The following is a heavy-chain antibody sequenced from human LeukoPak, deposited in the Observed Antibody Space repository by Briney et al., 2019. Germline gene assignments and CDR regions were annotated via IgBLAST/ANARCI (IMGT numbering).Heavy chain of an antibody. D-gene: IGHD6-19*01. V-gene: IGHV3-23*01. CDR3: AKAPASSGWSSLDAFDI. CDR2: ISGSGGST. CDR1: GFTFSSYA. Sequence: PGGSLRLSCAASGFTFSSYAMSWVRQAPGKGLEWVSAISGSGGSTYYADSVKGRFTISRDNSKNTLYLQMNSLRAEDTAVYYCAKAPASSGWSSLDAFDIWGQGTMVTVSS. J-gene: IGHJ3*02.